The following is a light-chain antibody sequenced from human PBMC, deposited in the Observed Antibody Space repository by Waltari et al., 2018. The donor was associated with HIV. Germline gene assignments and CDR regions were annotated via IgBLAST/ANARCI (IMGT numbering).Light chain of an antibody. J-gene: IGLJ1*01. CDR1: SLAKYS. CDR2: GKN. CDR3: DSRDTNNKHHV. Sequence: SAPTLHLAVSVALDQTVRITCQVDSLAKYSGNSYQQKPGQAPLLILYGKNHYRRSGIPARFSGSASGTTASLTITGAQAEDEADYYCDSRDTNNKHHVFGTGT. V-gene: IGLV3-19*01.